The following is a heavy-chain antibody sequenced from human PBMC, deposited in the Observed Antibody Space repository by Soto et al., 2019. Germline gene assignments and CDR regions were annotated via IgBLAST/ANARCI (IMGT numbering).Heavy chain of an antibody. CDR2: ISAYNGNT. Sequence: QVLLVQSGAEVKKPGASVKVSCKASGYTFNSYGVSWVRQAPGQGLEWMGWISAYNGNTKYSQNLQGRVTMTIDTTTSSAYLVVRSLRSDDTAIYYCARYFWSGQLPFYFDQWGQGTLVTVSS. CDR1: GYTFNSYG. J-gene: IGHJ4*02. CDR3: ARYFWSGQLPFYFDQ. D-gene: IGHD3-3*01. V-gene: IGHV1-18*01.